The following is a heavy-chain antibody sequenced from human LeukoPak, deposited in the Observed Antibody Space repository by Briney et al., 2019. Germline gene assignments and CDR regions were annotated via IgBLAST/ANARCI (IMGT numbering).Heavy chain of an antibody. D-gene: IGHD3-22*01. CDR2: ISGTGGST. CDR3: ARDYYYDSSGYFSSRAEYFQH. Sequence: PGGSLRLSCAASGFTFSSYAMSWVRQAPGKGLEWVSAISGTGGSTYYADSVKGRFTISRDNSKNTLYLQMNSLRAEDTAVYYCARDYYYDSSGYFSSRAEYFQHWGQGTLVTVSS. V-gene: IGHV3-23*01. J-gene: IGHJ1*01. CDR1: GFTFSSYA.